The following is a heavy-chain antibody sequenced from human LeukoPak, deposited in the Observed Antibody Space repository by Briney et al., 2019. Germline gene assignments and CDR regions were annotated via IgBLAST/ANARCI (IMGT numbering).Heavy chain of an antibody. CDR3: AKDELLLSFED. V-gene: IGHV3-74*01. Sequence: GGSLRLSCAASGFTFSSYWMHWVRQAPGKGLVWVSRINSDGSSTSYADSVKGRFTISRDNAKNTLYLQMNSLRAEDTAVYYCAKDELLLSFEDWGQGTLVTVSS. CDR2: INSDGSST. D-gene: IGHD3-10*01. CDR1: GFTFSSYW. J-gene: IGHJ4*02.